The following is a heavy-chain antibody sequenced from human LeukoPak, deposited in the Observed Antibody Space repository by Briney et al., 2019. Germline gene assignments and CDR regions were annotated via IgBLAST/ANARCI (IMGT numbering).Heavy chain of an antibody. V-gene: IGHV1-46*01. D-gene: IGHD6-13*01. J-gene: IGHJ4*02. Sequence: GASVKVSCKASGYIFTSFYIHWVRQVPGQGLEWVGIIDPSGGITTYAQKFQGGVIMTADTSTNTVYLELSSLKSEDTAVYYCARDMEQQLAPFDYWGQGTLVTVSS. CDR3: ARDMEQQLAPFDY. CDR2: IDPSGGIT. CDR1: GYIFTSFY.